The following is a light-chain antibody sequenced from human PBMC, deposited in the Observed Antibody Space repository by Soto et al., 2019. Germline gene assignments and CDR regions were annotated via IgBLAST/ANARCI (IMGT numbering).Light chain of an antibody. CDR2: TAS. Sequence: DIKMTQSPSSLSASIGDIDTITCRASETINKYLNWYQQKPGKPPKLLIYTASTLPSGVPSRFSGSRPGTNFTLTINSLQPEDFATYYCQQSYKTPQTFGQGTKVDIK. CDR1: ETINKY. V-gene: IGKV1-39*01. CDR3: QQSYKTPQT. J-gene: IGKJ1*01.